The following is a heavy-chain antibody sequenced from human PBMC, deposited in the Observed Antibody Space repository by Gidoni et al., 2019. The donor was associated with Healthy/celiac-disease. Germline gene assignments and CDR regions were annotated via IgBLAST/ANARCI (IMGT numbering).Heavy chain of an antibody. V-gene: IGHV3-23*01. Sequence: EVQLLESGGGLVQPGGSLRLSCAASGFTFSSYAMSWVRQAPGKGLEWVSAISGSGGSTYYADSVKGRFTISRDNSKNTLYLQMNSLRAEDTAVYYCARRYDSSGYSADDYWGQGTLVTVSS. CDR2: ISGSGGST. D-gene: IGHD3-22*01. CDR3: ARRYDSSGYSADDY. J-gene: IGHJ4*02. CDR1: GFTFSSYA.